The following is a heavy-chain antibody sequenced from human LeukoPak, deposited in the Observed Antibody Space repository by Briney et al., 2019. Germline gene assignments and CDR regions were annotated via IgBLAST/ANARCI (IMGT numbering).Heavy chain of an antibody. V-gene: IGHV3-53*01. CDR3: AREAPDSSGWD. CDR1: GFTVSSNS. D-gene: IGHD6-19*01. CDR2: IYSDNT. Sequence: GGSLRLSCTVSGFTVSSNSMSWVRQAPGKGLEWVSFIYSDNTHYSDSVKGRFTISRDNSKNTLYLQMNSLRAEDTAVYYCAREAPDSSGWDWGQGTLVTVSS. J-gene: IGHJ4*02.